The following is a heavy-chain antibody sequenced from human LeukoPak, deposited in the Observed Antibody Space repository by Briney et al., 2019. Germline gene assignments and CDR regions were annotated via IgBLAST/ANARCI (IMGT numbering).Heavy chain of an antibody. Sequence: PGGSLRLSCAASGFTFSSYWMHWVRQAPGKGLVWISRINSDGSSTSYADSVKGRFTISRDNAKNTLYLQMNSLRAEDTAFYYCAKGKDTLNPYWYFDVWGRGTLVTVSS. CDR1: GFTFSSYW. CDR3: AKGKDTLNPYWYFDV. D-gene: IGHD2-15*01. CDR2: INSDGSST. J-gene: IGHJ2*01. V-gene: IGHV3-74*01.